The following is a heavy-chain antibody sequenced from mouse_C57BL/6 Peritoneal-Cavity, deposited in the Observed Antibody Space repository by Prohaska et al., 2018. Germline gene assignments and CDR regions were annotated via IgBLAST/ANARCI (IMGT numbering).Heavy chain of an antibody. CDR3: ARLVTTDFDG. V-gene: IGHV9-3*01. CDR1: GYTFTTYG. D-gene: IGHD2-2*01. Sequence: QIQLVQSGPELKKPGETVKISCKASGYTFTTYGMSWVKQAPGKGLKWMGWINTYSGVPTYADDFKGRFAFSLETSASTAYLQINNLKNEDTATYFCARLVTTDFDGWGTGTTVTVSS. J-gene: IGHJ1*03. CDR2: INTYSGVP.